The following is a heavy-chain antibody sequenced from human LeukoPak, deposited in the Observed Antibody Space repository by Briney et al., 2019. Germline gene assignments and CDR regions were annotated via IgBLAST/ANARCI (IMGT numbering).Heavy chain of an antibody. CDR3: AREAPWIQLWEFDY. CDR1: GLTFTSYG. J-gene: IGHJ4*02. D-gene: IGHD5-18*01. CDR2: TWYDGSNK. Sequence: GGSLRLSCAASGLTFTSYGMHWVRQAPGKGREWEAATWYDGSNKYHADSVEGRFTISRDNSKNTLYLQMNSLRAEDTAVYYCAREAPWIQLWEFDYWGQGTLVTVSS. V-gene: IGHV3-33*01.